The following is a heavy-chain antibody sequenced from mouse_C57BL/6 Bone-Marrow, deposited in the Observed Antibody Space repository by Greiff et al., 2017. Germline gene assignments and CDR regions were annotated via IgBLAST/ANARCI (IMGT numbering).Heavy chain of an antibody. D-gene: IGHD1-1*01. Sequence: QVQLQQSGPELVKPGASVKISCKASGYTFTDYYINWVKQRPGQGLEWIGWMFPGSGSTYYNEKFKGKATLTVDKSSSTAYMLLSSLTSEDSAVYFCARSRGYYYGSSYLYFDYWGQGTTLTVSS. V-gene: IGHV1-75*01. CDR3: ARSRGYYYGSSYLYFDY. CDR1: GYTFTDYY. CDR2: MFPGSGST. J-gene: IGHJ2*01.